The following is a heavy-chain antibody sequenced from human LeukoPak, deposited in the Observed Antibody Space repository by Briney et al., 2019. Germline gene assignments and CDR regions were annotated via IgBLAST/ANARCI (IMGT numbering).Heavy chain of an antibody. V-gene: IGHV1-2*04. D-gene: IGHD3-10*01. CDR1: GYTFTGYY. Sequence: GASVKVSCKASGYTFTGYYMHWVRQAPGQGLEWMGWINPNSGGTNYAQKFQGWVTMTRGTSISTAYMELSRLRSDDTAVYYCARYGSGSPGDASDIWGQGTMVTVSS. CDR3: ARYGSGSPGDASDI. J-gene: IGHJ3*02. CDR2: INPNSGGT.